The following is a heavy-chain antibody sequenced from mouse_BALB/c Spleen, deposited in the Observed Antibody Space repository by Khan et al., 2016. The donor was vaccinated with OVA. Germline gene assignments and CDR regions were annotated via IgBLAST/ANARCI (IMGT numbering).Heavy chain of an antibody. D-gene: IGHD2-14*01. V-gene: IGHV3-8*02. CDR2: MIYTGYT. CDR3: ARSTYRYAFAY. Sequence: EVQLQESGPSLVKPSQTLSLTCSVTGDSITSGYWSWIRKFPGNKLEYMGYMIYTGYTAYNPSLKSRIAITRHTSKNQYYLQLKSVTAEDTATYYCARSTYRYAFAYWGQGTLVTVSA. CDR1: GDSITSGY. J-gene: IGHJ3*01.